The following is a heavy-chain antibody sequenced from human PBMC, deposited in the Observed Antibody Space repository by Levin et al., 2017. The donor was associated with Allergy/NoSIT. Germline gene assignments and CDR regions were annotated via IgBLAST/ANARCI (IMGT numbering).Heavy chain of an antibody. CDR2: INSDGSRT. CDR1: GFTFSSYW. J-gene: IGHJ4*02. Sequence: GESLKISCAASGFTFSSYWMHWVRQAPGKGLVWVSHINSDGSRTNYADSVKGRFTVSRDNAKNTLYLQMTSLRADDTAVYYCAAGSDSDYWGQGALVTVAS. CDR3: AAGSDSDY. V-gene: IGHV3-74*01. D-gene: IGHD3-10*01.